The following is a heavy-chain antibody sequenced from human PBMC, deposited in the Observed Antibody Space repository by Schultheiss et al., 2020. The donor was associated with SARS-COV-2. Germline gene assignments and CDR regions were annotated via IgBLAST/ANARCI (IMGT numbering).Heavy chain of an antibody. CDR1: GFTFSSYW. V-gene: IGHV3-74*01. J-gene: IGHJ6*02. CDR2: INSDGSST. Sequence: GGSLRLSCAASGFTFSSYWMHWVRQAPGKGLVWVSRINSDGSSTSYADSVKGRFTISRDNAKNTVSLQMNSLRAEDTAVYYCARPSPDYYYGMDVWGQGTTVTVSS. CDR3: ARPSPDYYYGMDV.